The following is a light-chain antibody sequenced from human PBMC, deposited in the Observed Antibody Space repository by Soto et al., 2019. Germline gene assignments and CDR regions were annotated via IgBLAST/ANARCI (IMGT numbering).Light chain of an antibody. CDR2: GAS. CDR3: QQYGTSPRT. Sequence: EIVLTQSPGTLSLSPGERATLSCRATESVSSNYFAWYQQKPGQAPRVLIYGASIRAPGIPDRFSGSGSETDFTLTISRLEPEDFAVYYCQQYGTSPRTFGQGTKVEIK. CDR1: ESVSSNY. V-gene: IGKV3-20*01. J-gene: IGKJ1*01.